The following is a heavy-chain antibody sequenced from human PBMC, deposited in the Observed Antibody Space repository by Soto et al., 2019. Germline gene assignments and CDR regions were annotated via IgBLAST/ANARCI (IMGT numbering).Heavy chain of an antibody. V-gene: IGHV3-53*01. CDR3: ARGVNDDS. D-gene: IGHD1-1*01. J-gene: IGHJ4*02. CDR1: GFSVGGNP. Sequence: VKLVQSGGGLVQPWGSLRLSCAASGFSVGGNPVTWVRQAPGKGLEWVAVMHTGGSTFYADSVEGRFTISRDNSKNTVFLQMNRLSVGDTAIYFCARGVNDDSWDQGTRVTVSS. CDR2: MHTGGST.